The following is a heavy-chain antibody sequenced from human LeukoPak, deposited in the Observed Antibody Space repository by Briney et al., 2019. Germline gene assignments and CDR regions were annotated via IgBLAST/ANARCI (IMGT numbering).Heavy chain of an antibody. CDR2: IYHSGST. V-gene: IGHV4-38-2*01. J-gene: IGHJ4*02. Sequence: SETLSLTCAVSGYSISSGYCWGWIRQPPGKGLEWVGSIYHSGSTYYNPSLKSRVTISVDTSKNQFSLKLSSVTAADTAVYYCATRGYGRGGLDYWGQGTLVTVSS. CDR1: GYSISSGYC. D-gene: IGHD5-18*01. CDR3: ATRGYGRGGLDY.